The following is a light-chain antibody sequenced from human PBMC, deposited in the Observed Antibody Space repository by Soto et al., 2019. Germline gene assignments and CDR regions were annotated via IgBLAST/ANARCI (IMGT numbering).Light chain of an antibody. CDR1: QSITSSY. CDR2: GAS. CDR3: HQYNSWPRGT. V-gene: IGKV3-20*01. J-gene: IGKJ3*01. Sequence: EIVLTQSPGTLSLSPGERATLSCRASQSITSSYLAWYQQKPGQAPRLLIHGASNRATGIPDRFSGSGSGTEFTLTISRLEPEDFAVYYCHQYNSWPRGTFGPGTKVEIK.